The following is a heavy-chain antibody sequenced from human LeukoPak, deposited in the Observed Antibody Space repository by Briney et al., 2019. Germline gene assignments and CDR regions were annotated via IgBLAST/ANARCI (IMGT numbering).Heavy chain of an antibody. Sequence: PGGSLRLPCAASGFTFSSYGMHWVRQAPGKGLEWVAFIRYDGSNRYYADSVKGRFTISRDNSKNTLYLQMNSLRAEDTAVYYCATFAYCGGDCSLGAFDIWGQGTMVTVSS. D-gene: IGHD2-21*01. CDR3: ATFAYCGGDCSLGAFDI. CDR2: IRYDGSNR. CDR1: GFTFSSYG. J-gene: IGHJ3*02. V-gene: IGHV3-30*02.